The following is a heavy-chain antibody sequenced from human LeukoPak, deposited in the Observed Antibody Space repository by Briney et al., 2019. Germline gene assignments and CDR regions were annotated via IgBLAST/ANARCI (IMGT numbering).Heavy chain of an antibody. J-gene: IGHJ4*02. CDR1: GFTFSSYA. CDR3: ANGKRGSIAVAGTRRVGPFDY. D-gene: IGHD6-19*01. Sequence: GGSLRLSCAASGFTFSSYAMSWVRQAPGKGLEWVSAISGSGGSTYYADSVKGRFTISRDNSKNTLYLQMNSLRAEDTAVYYCANGKRGSIAVAGTRRVGPFDYWGQGTLVTVSS. CDR2: ISGSGGST. V-gene: IGHV3-23*01.